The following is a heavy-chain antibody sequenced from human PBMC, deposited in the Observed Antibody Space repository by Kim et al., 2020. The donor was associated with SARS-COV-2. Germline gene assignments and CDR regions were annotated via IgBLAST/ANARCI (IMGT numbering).Heavy chain of an antibody. CDR1: GGSISSSSYY. J-gene: IGHJ4*02. CDR2: IYYSGST. Sequence: SETLSLTCTVSGGSISSSSYYWGWIRQPPGKGLEWIGNIYYSGSTYYNPSLKSRVTISVDTSKNQFSLKLSSVTAADTAVYYCASPYYYDSSGYYRWGQGTLVTVSS. V-gene: IGHV4-39*01. CDR3: ASPYYYDSSGYYR. D-gene: IGHD3-22*01.